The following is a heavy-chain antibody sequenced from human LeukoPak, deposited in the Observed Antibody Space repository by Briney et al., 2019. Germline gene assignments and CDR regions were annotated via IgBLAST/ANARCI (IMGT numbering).Heavy chain of an antibody. V-gene: IGHV4-34*01. CDR1: GGSFSGYY. D-gene: IGHD3-22*01. J-gene: IGHJ4*02. CDR3: ARGDSSGYWFDY. Sequence: SETLSLTCAVYGGSFSGYYWSWIRQPPGKGLEWIGEINHSGSTNYNPSLESRVTISVDTSKNQFSLKLSSVTAADTAVYYCARGDSSGYWFDYWGQGTLVTVSS. CDR2: INHSGST.